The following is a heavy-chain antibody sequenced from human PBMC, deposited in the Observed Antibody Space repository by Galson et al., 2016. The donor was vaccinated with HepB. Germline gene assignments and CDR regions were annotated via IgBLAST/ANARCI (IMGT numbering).Heavy chain of an antibody. V-gene: IGHV4-4*02. CDR3: ARDSSGMISYYKYGMDV. D-gene: IGHD3/OR15-3a*01. CDR1: GGPISSSNW. Sequence: SETLSLTCAVSGGPISSSNWWSWVRQPPGKGLEWIGEIYHSGSTNYNPSLKSRVTISVDKSKNQFSLKLRSVTAADTAVYYCARDSSGMISYYKYGMDVWGQGTTVTVSS. J-gene: IGHJ6*02. CDR2: IYHSGST.